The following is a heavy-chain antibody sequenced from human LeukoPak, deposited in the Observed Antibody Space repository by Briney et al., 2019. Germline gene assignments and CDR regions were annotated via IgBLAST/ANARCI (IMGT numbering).Heavy chain of an antibody. CDR2: ISYDGSNK. CDR1: GFTFSSYA. D-gene: IGHD1-26*01. CDR3: ARDLFKAEWDFRWDAFDI. J-gene: IGHJ3*02. V-gene: IGHV3-30-3*01. Sequence: GGSLRLSCAASGFTFSSYAMHWVRQAPGKGLEWVAVISYDGSNKYYADSVKGRFTISRDNSKNTLYLQMNSLRAEDTAVYYCARDLFKAEWDFRWDAFDIWGQGTMVTVSS.